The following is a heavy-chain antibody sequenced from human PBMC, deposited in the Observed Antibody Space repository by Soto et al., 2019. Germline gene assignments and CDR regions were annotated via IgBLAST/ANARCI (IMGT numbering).Heavy chain of an antibody. CDR3: ARDLDGSGSYYTDY. J-gene: IGHJ4*02. CDR1: GYLFVTYG. D-gene: IGHD3-10*01. CDR2: ISAYNGNT. V-gene: IGHV1-18*01. Sequence: ASVKVSCKASGYLFVTYGINWVRQAPGQGLEWMGWISAYNGNTKYAQNLQGRVTMTTDAPTSTAYMEMRSLRSDDTAVYYCARDLDGSGSYYTDYWGPGTLVTVSS.